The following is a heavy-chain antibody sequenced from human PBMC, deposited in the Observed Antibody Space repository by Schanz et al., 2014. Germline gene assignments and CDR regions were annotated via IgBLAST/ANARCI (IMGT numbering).Heavy chain of an antibody. V-gene: IGHV3-7*01. CDR2: IKKDGSEK. Sequence: EVQLAESGGGLVQPGGSLRLSCAASGFTFSGFWITWVRQAPGKGLEWVANIKKDGSEKYYVDSVKGRFTISRDNAKNTLYLQMNSLRAEDTAVYYCAKGRFGELSAFDIWGQGTPITVSS. D-gene: IGHD3-10*01. CDR3: AKGRFGELSAFDI. CDR1: GFTFSGFW. J-gene: IGHJ4*02.